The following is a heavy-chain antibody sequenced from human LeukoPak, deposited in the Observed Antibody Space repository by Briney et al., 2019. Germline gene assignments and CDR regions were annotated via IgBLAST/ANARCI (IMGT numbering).Heavy chain of an antibody. CDR2: IRYDGNIK. Sequence: GGSLRLSCAAPGFTFSSYDMHWVRQAPGKGLEWVAFIRYDGNIKYFADSVKGRFTISRDTSKNTLYLQMNSLRAEDTAVYYCAKGRYYDSSGYPIDYWGQGTLVTVSS. CDR3: AKGRYYDSSGYPIDY. J-gene: IGHJ4*02. D-gene: IGHD3-22*01. V-gene: IGHV3-30*02. CDR1: GFTFSSYD.